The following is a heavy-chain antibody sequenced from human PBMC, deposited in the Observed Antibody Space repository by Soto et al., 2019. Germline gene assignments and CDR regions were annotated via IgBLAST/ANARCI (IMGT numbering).Heavy chain of an antibody. D-gene: IGHD2-15*01. CDR3: ARVEYCSGGSCWRAFDI. CDR2: IIPIFGTA. V-gene: IGHV1-69*01. Sequence: QVQLVQSGAEVKKPGSSVKVSCKASGGTFSSYAISWVRQAPGQGLEWMGGIIPIFGTANYAQKFQGRVTITADESTSTAYMELSSLRSEDTAVYYCARVEYCSGGSCWRAFDIWGQGTMVTVSS. CDR1: GGTFSSYA. J-gene: IGHJ3*02.